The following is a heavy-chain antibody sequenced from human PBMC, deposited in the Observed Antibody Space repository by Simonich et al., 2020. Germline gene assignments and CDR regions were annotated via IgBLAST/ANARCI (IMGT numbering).Heavy chain of an antibody. CDR3: ARVGYSNYYYYGMDV. V-gene: IGHV4-38-2*01. Sequence: QVQLQESGPGLVKPSETLSLTCAVSGYSISSGYYWGLIRQPPGKGLEWIGSIYHRVSTHYNTSLKSRVTISVDTSKNQFSLKLSSVTAADTAVYYCARVGYSNYYYYGMDVWGQGTTVTVSS. CDR1: GYSISSGYY. D-gene: IGHD6-13*01. CDR2: IYHRVST. J-gene: IGHJ6*02.